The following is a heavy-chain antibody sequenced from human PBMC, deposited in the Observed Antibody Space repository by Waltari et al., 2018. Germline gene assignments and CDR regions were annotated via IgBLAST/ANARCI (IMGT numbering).Heavy chain of an antibody. V-gene: IGHV4-30-2*01. CDR2: IYHSGRT. D-gene: IGHD1-26*01. J-gene: IGHJ4*02. CDR1: GGSISSGGYS. Sequence: QLQLQESGSGLVKPSQTLSLTCAVSGGSISSGGYSWSWIRQPPGKGLEWIGYIYHSGRTYYNPSLKSRVTISVDRSKNQFSLKLSSVTAADTAVYYCARSQPPSLHSGSYYSDYWGQGTLVTVSS. CDR3: ARSQPPSLHSGSYYSDY.